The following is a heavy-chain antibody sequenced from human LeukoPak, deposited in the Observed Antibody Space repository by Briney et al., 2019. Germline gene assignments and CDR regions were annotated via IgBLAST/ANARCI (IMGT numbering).Heavy chain of an antibody. V-gene: IGHV1-8*01. Sequence: ASVKVSCKASGYTFTSYDINWVRQATGQGLEWMGWMNPNSGNTGYAQKFQGRVTMTRNTSISTAYMELSSLRSEDTAVYYCARDGRSGWYVWFDPWGQGTLVTVSS. J-gene: IGHJ5*02. CDR1: GYTFTSYD. CDR2: MNPNSGNT. D-gene: IGHD6-19*01. CDR3: ARDGRSGWYVWFDP.